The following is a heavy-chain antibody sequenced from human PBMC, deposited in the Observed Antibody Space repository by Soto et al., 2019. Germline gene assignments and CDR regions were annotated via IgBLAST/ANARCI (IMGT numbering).Heavy chain of an antibody. J-gene: IGHJ4*01. CDR1: GDSVSSNSSG. D-gene: IGHD1-26*01. V-gene: IGHV6-1*01. Sequence: PSQTLSLPCGITGDSVSSNSSGWSVVRQSPSRGLEWLGRTYYRSKWYYEYAVSVRGRITINPDTSKNQYSLQLNSVTPEDAAVYFCARGEQYSGRIFDYWGQGTLVTVSS. CDR3: ARGEQYSGRIFDY. CDR2: TYYRSKWYY.